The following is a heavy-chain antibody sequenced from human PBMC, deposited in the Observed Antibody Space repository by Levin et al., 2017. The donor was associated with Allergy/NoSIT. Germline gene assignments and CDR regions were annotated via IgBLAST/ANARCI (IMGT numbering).Heavy chain of an antibody. D-gene: IGHD1-26*01. CDR2: ITNKGRSYTS. CDR3: ADVGRSYDLDV. Sequence: GESLKISCAGSGFIFSDHYIDWVRQAPGKGLEWVGRITNKGRSYTSEYAASVKGRFTISRDDSKNSVYLQMKSLKTEDTAVYYCADVGRSYDLDVWGQGTTVTVSS. V-gene: IGHV3-72*01. CDR1: GFIFSDHY. J-gene: IGHJ6*02.